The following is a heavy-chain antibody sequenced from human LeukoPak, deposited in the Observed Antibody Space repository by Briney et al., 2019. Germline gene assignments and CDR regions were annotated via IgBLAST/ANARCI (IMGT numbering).Heavy chain of an antibody. Sequence: PGGSLRLSCAAPGFTFSSYEMNWVRQAPGKGLEWVSYISSSGSTIYYADSVKGRFTISRDNAKNSLYLQMNSLRAEDTAVYYCARYYDSSGYYFFDYWGQGTLVTVSS. CDR2: ISSSGSTI. J-gene: IGHJ4*02. V-gene: IGHV3-48*03. CDR3: ARYYDSSGYYFFDY. CDR1: GFTFSSYE. D-gene: IGHD3-22*01.